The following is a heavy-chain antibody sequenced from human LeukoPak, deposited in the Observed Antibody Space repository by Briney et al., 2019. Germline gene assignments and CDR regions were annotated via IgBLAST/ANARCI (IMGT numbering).Heavy chain of an antibody. D-gene: IGHD3-3*01. CDR3: AKPSRKYQFRSGRDYYYYMDV. CDR2: INPNVGST. J-gene: IGHJ6*03. Sequence: GASVKVSCKASGYTFTGYYMHWVRQAPGQGLEWMGWINPNVGSTNYAQKFQGRVTMTRDTSMSPAYMELRRLRSDDTAVYYCAKPSRKYQFRSGRDYYYYMDVWGKGATVTVSS. CDR1: GYTFTGYY. V-gene: IGHV1-2*02.